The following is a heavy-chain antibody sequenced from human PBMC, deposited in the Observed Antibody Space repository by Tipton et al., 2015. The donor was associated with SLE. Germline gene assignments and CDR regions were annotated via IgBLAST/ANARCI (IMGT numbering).Heavy chain of an antibody. CDR2: ISFSGLT. J-gene: IGHJ6*03. Sequence: TLSLTCTVSGGSISGYYWSWVRQPPGKGLEWIGYISFSGLTNYNPSVRSRVSTSMDTSKNQFSLQMSSVTAADTAVYYCARGYYYYMDVWGKGTTVTVSS. V-gene: IGHV4-59*08. CDR1: GGSISGYY. CDR3: ARGYYYYMDV.